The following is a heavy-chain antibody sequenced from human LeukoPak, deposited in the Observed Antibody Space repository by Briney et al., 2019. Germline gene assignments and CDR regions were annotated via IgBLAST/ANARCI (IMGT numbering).Heavy chain of an antibody. CDR3: ARDQGAGSSYAFDI. CDR1: GDSLSSYY. V-gene: IGHV4-59*01. J-gene: IGHJ3*02. D-gene: IGHD2-15*01. CDR2: IYYSGST. Sequence: SETLSLTCTVSGDSLSSYYWSWIRQPPGKGLEWIGYIYYSGSTNYNPSLKSRVTMSVDTSKNQFSLKLSSVTAADTAVYYCARDQGAGSSYAFDIWGQGTMVTVSS.